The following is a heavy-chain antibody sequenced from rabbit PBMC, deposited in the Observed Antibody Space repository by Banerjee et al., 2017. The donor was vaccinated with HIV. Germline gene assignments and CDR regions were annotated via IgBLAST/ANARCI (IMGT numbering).Heavy chain of an antibody. V-gene: IGHV1S40*01. Sequence: QSLEESGGDLVKPGASLTLTCTASGFSFSSSYWICWVRQAPGKGLEWIACIGAGSGNTYYANWAKGRFSISKTSSTTVTLQVTSLTAADTATYFCARPSGGVAYGMDLWGPGTLVTVS. CDR1: GFSFSSSYW. J-gene: IGHJ6*01. D-gene: IGHD1-1*01. CDR2: IGAGSGNT. CDR3: ARPSGGVAYGMDL.